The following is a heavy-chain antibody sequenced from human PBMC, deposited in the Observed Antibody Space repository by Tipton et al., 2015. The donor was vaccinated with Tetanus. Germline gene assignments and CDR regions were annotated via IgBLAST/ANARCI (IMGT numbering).Heavy chain of an antibody. V-gene: IGHV1-69*09. Sequence: QVQLVQSGAEVKKPGASVEVSCKASGYTFTSYGISWVRQAPGQGLEWMGRIIPILGIANYAQKFQGRVTITADKSTSTAYMELSSLRSEDAAVYYCARRHSGYDSDYYYYYGMDVWGQGTTVTVSS. D-gene: IGHD5-12*01. CDR1: GYTFTSYG. J-gene: IGHJ6*02. CDR2: IIPILGIA. CDR3: ARRHSGYDSDYYYYYGMDV.